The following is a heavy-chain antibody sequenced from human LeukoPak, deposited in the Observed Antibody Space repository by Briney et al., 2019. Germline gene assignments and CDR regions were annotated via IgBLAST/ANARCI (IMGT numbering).Heavy chain of an antibody. D-gene: IGHD2-2*01. CDR1: GFTFSSYW. CDR3: ASPIYCSSTSCPFDY. V-gene: IGHV3-7*01. J-gene: IGHJ4*02. CDR2: IKQDGSEK. Sequence: GGYLRLSCAASGFTFSSYWMSWVRQAPGKGLEWVANIKQDGSEKYYVDSVKGRFTISRDNAKNSLYLQMNSLRAEDTAVYYCASPIYCSSTSCPFDYWGQGTLVTVSS.